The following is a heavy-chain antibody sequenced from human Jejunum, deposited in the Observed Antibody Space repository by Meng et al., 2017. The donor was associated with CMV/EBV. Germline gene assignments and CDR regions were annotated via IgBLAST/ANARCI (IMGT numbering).Heavy chain of an antibody. D-gene: IGHD4-11*01. J-gene: IGHJ4*02. CDR3: FTFTVTRLPPIDY. V-gene: IGHV3-53*01. Sequence: ADSVKGRFTISRDNSKNTLYLQMNSLTTEDTAVYYCFTFTVTRLPPIDYWGQGTLVTVSS.